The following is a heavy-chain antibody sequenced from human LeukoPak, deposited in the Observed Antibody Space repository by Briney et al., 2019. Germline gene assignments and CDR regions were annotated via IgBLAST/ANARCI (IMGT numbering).Heavy chain of an antibody. CDR3: AREGYYGSGSYSPSLEY. D-gene: IGHD3-10*01. CDR1: GDSVSSNSAA. V-gene: IGHV6-1*01. Sequence: SQTLSLTYAISGDSVSSNSAAWNWIRQSPSRSLEWLGRTYYRSKWYNDYAVSVKSRITINPDTSKNQFSLQLNSVTPEDTAVYYCAREGYYGSGSYSPSLEYWGQGTLVTVSS. CDR2: TYYRSKWYN. J-gene: IGHJ4*02.